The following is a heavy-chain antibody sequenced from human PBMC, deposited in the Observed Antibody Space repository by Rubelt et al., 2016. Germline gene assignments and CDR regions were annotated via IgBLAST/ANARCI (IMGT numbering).Heavy chain of an antibody. V-gene: IGHV3-66*01. CDR1: GFTVSSNY. CDR2: IYSGGST. CDR3: AMDRVTMVRGVIYYGMDV. D-gene: IGHD3-10*01. J-gene: IGHJ6*02. Sequence: EVQLVESGGGLVKPGGSLRLSCAASGFTVSSNYMSWVRQAPGKGLEWVSVIYSGGSTYYADSVKGRFTTSRANSKNTLYRQMNSLRAEDTAVYYCAMDRVTMVRGVIYYGMDVWGQGTTVTVSS.